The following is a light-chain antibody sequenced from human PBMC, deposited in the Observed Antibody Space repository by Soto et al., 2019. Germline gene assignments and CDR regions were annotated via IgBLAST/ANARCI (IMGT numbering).Light chain of an antibody. CDR2: DTS. Sequence: EVVLTQSPATLSLSPGERATLSCRASQSVRSYLVWYQQKPGQPPRLVIYDTSYRATGIPARFSGSGSGTDFTLTISSLEPEDFATYYCEQTYSTPPYTFGQGTKLEIK. CDR1: QSVRSY. CDR3: EQTYSTPPYT. J-gene: IGKJ2*01. V-gene: IGKV3-11*01.